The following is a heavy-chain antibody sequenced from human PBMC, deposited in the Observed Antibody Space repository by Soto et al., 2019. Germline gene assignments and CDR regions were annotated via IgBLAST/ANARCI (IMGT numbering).Heavy chain of an antibody. V-gene: IGHV3-13*05. J-gene: IGHJ4*02. CDR1: GFTFSSYD. CDR2: IGTAGDP. CDR3: ARGSREGDFDY. D-gene: IGHD3-16*01. Sequence: EVQLVESGGGLVQPGGSLRLYCAASGFTFSSYDMHWVRQATGKGLEWVSAIGTAGDPYYPGSVKGRFTISRENGKNSLYLQMNSLRAGDTAVYYCARGSREGDFDYWGQGTLVTVSS.